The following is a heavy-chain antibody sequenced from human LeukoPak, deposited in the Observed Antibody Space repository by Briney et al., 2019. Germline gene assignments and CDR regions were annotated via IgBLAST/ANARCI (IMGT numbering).Heavy chain of an antibody. D-gene: IGHD4-11*01. CDR3: ARDLNTGLDF. CDR1: GDSVSSNSAA. Sequence: SQTLSLTFAISGDSVSSNSAAWNWIRQSPSRGLEWLGRTYYRSKWLNEYALSVRSRIIIKPDTSKNQFSLQLSSVTPEDTAVYYCARDLNTGLDFWGQGTLVTVSS. V-gene: IGHV6-1*01. CDR2: TYYRSKWLN. J-gene: IGHJ4*02.